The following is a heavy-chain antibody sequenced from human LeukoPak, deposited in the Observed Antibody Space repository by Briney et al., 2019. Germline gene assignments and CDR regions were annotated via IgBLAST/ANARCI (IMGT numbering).Heavy chain of an antibody. D-gene: IGHD6-19*01. CDR3: ARGRGLAVAAPIGY. Sequence: ASVKVSCKASGYTFTGYYMHWVRQAPGQGLEWMGWINPNSGGTSYAQKFQGRVTMTRDTSISTAYMELSRLRSDDTAVYYCARGRGLAVAAPIGYWGQGTLVTVSS. CDR1: GYTFTGYY. CDR2: INPNSGGT. V-gene: IGHV1-2*02. J-gene: IGHJ4*02.